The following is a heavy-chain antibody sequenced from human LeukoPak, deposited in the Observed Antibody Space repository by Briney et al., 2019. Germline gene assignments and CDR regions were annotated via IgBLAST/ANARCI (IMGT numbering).Heavy chain of an antibody. V-gene: IGHV4-34*01. CDR3: AGGPRYYPGHGRFDH. D-gene: IGHD3-10*01. J-gene: IGHJ5*02. CDR1: GGSFSGYY. CDR2: INHSGST. Sequence: SETLSLTCAVYGGSFSGYYWSWIRQPPGKGLEWIGEINHSGSTNYNPSLKSRVTISVDTSKNQFSLKLSSVTAADTAVYYCAGGPRYYPGHGRFDHWGQGTLVTVSS.